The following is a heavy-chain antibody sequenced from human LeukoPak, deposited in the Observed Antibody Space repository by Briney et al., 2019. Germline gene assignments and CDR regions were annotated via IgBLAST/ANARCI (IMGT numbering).Heavy chain of an antibody. Sequence: GGSLRLSCAASGFTVSSNYMSWVRQGPGKGLEWVSVIYSGGSTYYADSVKGRFTISRDNPKNTQYLQMNSLRAEDTAVYYCARAQYYYGSGKLGYFDYWGQGTLVTVSS. J-gene: IGHJ4*02. D-gene: IGHD3-10*01. CDR1: GFTVSSNY. CDR2: IYSGGST. CDR3: ARAQYYYGSGKLGYFDY. V-gene: IGHV3-66*01.